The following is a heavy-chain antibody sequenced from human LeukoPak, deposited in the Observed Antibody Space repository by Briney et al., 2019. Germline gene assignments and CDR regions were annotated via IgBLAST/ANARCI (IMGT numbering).Heavy chain of an antibody. CDR1: GFSVSNYY. CDR2: IRDSGET. Sequence: GGSLRLSCAGSGFSVSNYYMSWVRQAPGKGLEWVSLIRDSGETFYADSVKGRFTISRDNSKNTLYLQMNSLRAEDTAVYYCAKGLHIVVVTAAYGMDVWGQGTTVTVSS. CDR3: AKGLHIVVVTAAYGMDV. J-gene: IGHJ6*02. V-gene: IGHV3-66*02. D-gene: IGHD2-21*02.